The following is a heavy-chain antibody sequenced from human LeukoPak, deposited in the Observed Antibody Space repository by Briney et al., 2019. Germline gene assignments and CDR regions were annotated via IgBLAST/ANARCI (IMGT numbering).Heavy chain of an antibody. D-gene: IGHD3-22*01. CDR3: AKDLYYYDSSGYFPTHDAFDI. CDR2: ISGSGGST. CDR1: GFTFSSYA. V-gene: IGHV3-23*01. Sequence: PGGSLRLSCAASGFTFSSYAMSWVRQAPGKGLEWVSAISGSGGSTYYADSVKGRFTISRDNSKYTLYLQMNSLRAEDTAVYYCAKDLYYYDSSGYFPTHDAFDIWGQGTMVTVPS. J-gene: IGHJ3*02.